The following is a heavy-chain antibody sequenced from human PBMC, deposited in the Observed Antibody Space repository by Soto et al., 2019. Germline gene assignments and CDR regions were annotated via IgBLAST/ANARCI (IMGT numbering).Heavy chain of an antibody. CDR1: GYTFTTYY. J-gene: IGHJ4*02. Sequence: QVQLVQSGAEVKRPGASVKVSCKASGYTFTTYYMHWVRQAPGQGLEWLGIINPNGGSTTYAQKFQARVTMTRDTSTRTVYLELSSLRSEDTAVYYCARAGYCSGGTCFHGNCDYWGQGTLVTVSA. CDR3: ARAGYCSGGTCFHGNCDY. CDR2: INPNGGST. D-gene: IGHD2-15*01. V-gene: IGHV1-46*01.